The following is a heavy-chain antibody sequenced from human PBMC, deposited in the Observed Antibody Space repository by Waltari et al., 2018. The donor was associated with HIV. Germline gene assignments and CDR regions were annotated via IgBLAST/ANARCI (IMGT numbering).Heavy chain of an antibody. CDR3: ARDAEVLGYSYRNYYYYYGMDA. CDR2: INPNSGGT. V-gene: IGHV1-2*04. Sequence: QVQLVQSGAEVKKVGASVKVSCKASGYTFSDYYIPWVRQAPRQGLEWMGWINPNSGGTTYAQKFQGWVTMTRDTSVSTAYMELSRLRSDDTAVYYCARDAEVLGYSYRNYYYYYGMDAWGQGTTVTVSS. CDR1: GYTFSDYY. J-gene: IGHJ6*02. D-gene: IGHD5-18*01.